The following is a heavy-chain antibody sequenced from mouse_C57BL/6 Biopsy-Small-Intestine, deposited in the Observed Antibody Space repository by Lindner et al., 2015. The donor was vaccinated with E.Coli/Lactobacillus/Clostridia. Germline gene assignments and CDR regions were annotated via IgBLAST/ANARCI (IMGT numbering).Heavy chain of an antibody. Sequence: QLRGVWSVSVVQTGASVKLSCKASGYTFTEYTIHWVKQRSGQGLEWIGWFYPGSGSIKYNEKFKDEATLTADKSSSTVYMELSRLTSEDSAVYFCARHEDYDWHFDYWGQGTTLTVSS. CDR2: FYPGSGSI. D-gene: IGHD2-12*01. CDR3: ARHEDYDWHFDY. V-gene: IGHV1-62-2*01. CDR1: GYTFTEYT. J-gene: IGHJ2*01.